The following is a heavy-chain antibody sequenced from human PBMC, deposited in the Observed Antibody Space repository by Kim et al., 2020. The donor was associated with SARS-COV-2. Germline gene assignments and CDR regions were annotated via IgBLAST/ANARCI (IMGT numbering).Heavy chain of an antibody. CDR2: IYYSGST. J-gene: IGHJ4*02. Sequence: SETLSLTCTVSGGSISSSSYYWGWIRQPPGKGLEWIGSIYYSGSTYYNPSLKSRVTISVDTSKNQFSLKLSSVTAADTAVYYCVRLRYFEDFDYWGQGTLVTVSS. D-gene: IGHD3-9*01. V-gene: IGHV4-39*01. CDR3: VRLRYFEDFDY. CDR1: GGSISSSSYY.